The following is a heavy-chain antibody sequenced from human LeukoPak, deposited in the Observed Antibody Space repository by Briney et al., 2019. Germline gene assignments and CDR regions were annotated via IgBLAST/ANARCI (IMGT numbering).Heavy chain of an antibody. CDR1: GGSISSYY. CDR2: IYYSGSTKYKST. D-gene: IGHD3-22*01. V-gene: IGHV4-59*08. Sequence: SETLSLTCTVSGGSISSYYWSWIRQPPGKGLECIGHIYYSGSTKYKSTNYNPSLKSRVSISIDTSKNQFSLELSSVTAADTAVYYCARRASYYYDSSGYYRGDDAFDIWGQGTMVTVSS. J-gene: IGHJ3*02. CDR3: ARRASYYYDSSGYYRGDDAFDI.